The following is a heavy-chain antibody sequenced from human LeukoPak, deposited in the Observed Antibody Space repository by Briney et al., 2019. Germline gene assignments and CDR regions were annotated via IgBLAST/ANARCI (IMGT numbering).Heavy chain of an antibody. J-gene: IGHJ4*02. CDR3: TTRGGSFSIFDY. V-gene: IGHV3-15*01. CDR2: IKSKTDGGTT. Sequence: PGGSLRLSCAASGFTFSRYSMNWVRQAPGKGLEWVGRIKSKTDGGTTDYAAPVKGRFTISRDDSKNTLYLQMNSLKTEDTAVYYCTTRGGSFSIFDYWGQGTLVTVSS. CDR1: GFTFSRYS. D-gene: IGHD1-26*01.